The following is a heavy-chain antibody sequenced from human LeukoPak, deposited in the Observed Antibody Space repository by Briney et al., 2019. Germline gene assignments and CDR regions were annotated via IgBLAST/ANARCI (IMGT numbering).Heavy chain of an antibody. CDR1: GYTFTSYG. J-gene: IGHJ4*02. CDR3: ARVCLGLGYCSSTSH. V-gene: IGHV1-18*01. D-gene: IGHD2-2*01. Sequence: GASVKVSCKSSGYTFTSYGFSWVRQPHAQGLEWIGCISAYNGNTNYAQKLQGRVTMTTDTSTSTAYMELRSLRSDDTAVYYCARVCLGLGYCSSTSHWGQGTLVTVSS. CDR2: ISAYNGNT.